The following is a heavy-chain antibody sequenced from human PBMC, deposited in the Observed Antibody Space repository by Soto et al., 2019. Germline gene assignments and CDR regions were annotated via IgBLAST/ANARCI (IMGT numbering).Heavy chain of an antibody. V-gene: IGHV1-69*06. CDR2: IIPIFGTA. J-gene: IGHJ3*02. CDR1: GGTFSSYA. CDR3: AREGNYYDSSGYPSYDAFDI. Sequence: ASLKVSCKASGGTFSSYAISWVRQAPGQGLEWMGGIIPIFGTANYAQKFQGRVTITADKSTSTAYMELSSLRSEDTAVYYCAREGNYYDSSGYPSYDAFDIWGQGTMVNVS. D-gene: IGHD3-22*01.